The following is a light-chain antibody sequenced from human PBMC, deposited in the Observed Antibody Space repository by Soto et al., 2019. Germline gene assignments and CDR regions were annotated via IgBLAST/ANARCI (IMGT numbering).Light chain of an antibody. Sequence: QSALTQPASVSGSPGQSITISCTGSSSDVGGYNYVSWYQHHPGQAPKLTISDVNNRPSVVSNRFSGSKSGNTASLTISGLRAEDEADYYCSSYASSSTLVVFGGGTKLTVL. J-gene: IGLJ2*01. V-gene: IGLV2-14*01. CDR1: SSDVGGYNY. CDR2: DVN. CDR3: SSYASSSTLVV.